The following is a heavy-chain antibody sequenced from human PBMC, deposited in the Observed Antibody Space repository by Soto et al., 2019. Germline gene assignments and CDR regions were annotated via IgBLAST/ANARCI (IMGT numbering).Heavy chain of an antibody. J-gene: IGHJ4*02. Sequence: GGSLRLSCAASGLTFSNFAMSWVRQAPGEGLEWVSTITNSAGSTYYADSVKGRFTISRDNSRNTLFVQMNSLRAEDTAVYYCANARAPMAFDYWGQGTLVTVSS. V-gene: IGHV3-23*01. CDR1: GLTFSNFA. D-gene: IGHD3-10*01. CDR2: ITNSAGST. CDR3: ANARAPMAFDY.